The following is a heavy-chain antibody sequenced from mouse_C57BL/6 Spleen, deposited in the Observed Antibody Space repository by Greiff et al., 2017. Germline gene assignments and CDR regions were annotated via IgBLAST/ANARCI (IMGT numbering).Heavy chain of an antibody. CDR3: ARYGIYYGNYYAMDY. Sequence: VQLQQSGAELARPGASVKLSCKASGYTFTSYGISWVKQRTGQGLEWIGEIYPRSGNTYYNEKFKGKATLTADKSSSTAYMELRSLTSEDSAVYFCARYGIYYGNYYAMDYWGQGTSVTVSS. V-gene: IGHV1-81*01. D-gene: IGHD2-1*01. J-gene: IGHJ4*01. CDR1: GYTFTSYG. CDR2: IYPRSGNT.